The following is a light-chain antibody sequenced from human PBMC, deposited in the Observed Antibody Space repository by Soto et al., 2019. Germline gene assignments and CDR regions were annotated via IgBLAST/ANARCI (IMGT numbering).Light chain of an antibody. CDR3: QQYGSSLFT. J-gene: IGKJ3*01. CDR2: GAS. CDR1: QSISSSY. Sequence: EIVLTQSPGTLSLSPGERATLSCRASQSISSSYLAWYQQKPGQAPSLLIYGASSSATGIPDRFTGSGSGTDFTLTISSLEPEDFAVDYCQQYGSSLFTFGPGTKVVI. V-gene: IGKV3-20*01.